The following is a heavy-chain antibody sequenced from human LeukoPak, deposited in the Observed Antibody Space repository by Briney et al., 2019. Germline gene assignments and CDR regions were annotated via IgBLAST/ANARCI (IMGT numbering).Heavy chain of an antibody. J-gene: IGHJ4*02. CDR1: GFTFSTYA. CDR2: INGGGGST. CDR3: AKVSGYPSGWYVDFDC. Sequence: GGSLRLSCAASGFTFSTYAMNWVRQAPGKGLEWVSGINGGGGSTYYADSVKGRFTISRDNSKNTLYLQMSSLRAEDTAVYYCAKVSGYPSGWYVDFDCWGQGSLVTVSS. V-gene: IGHV3-23*01. D-gene: IGHD6-19*01.